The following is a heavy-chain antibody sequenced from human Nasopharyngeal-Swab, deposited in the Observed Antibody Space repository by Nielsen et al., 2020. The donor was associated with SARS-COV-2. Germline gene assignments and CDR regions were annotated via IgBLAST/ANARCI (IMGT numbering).Heavy chain of an antibody. CDR3: AKGDLKWVQHKYAMDV. V-gene: IGHV3-23*01. J-gene: IGHJ6*02. Sequence: GESLKISCAASGFTFRNYAMTWVRQAPGKGLEWVSGISGSGGSTYYADSVKGRFTTSRDNSKNTLYLQMNSLRGEDTAVYYCAKGDLKWVQHKYAMDVWGQGTTVTVSS. CDR1: GFTFRNYA. D-gene: IGHD1-26*01. CDR2: ISGSGGST.